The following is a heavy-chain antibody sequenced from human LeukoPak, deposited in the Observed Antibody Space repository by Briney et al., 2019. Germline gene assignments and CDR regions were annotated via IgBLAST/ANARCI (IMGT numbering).Heavy chain of an antibody. CDR2: INHSGST. Sequence: SETLSLTCAVYGGSFSGYYWSWIRQPPGKGLEWIGEINHSGSTNYNPSLKSRVTISVDTSKNQFSLKLSSVTAADTAMYYCARWDRYSSGWYYFDYWGQGTLVTVSS. CDR1: GGSFSGYY. V-gene: IGHV4-34*01. CDR3: ARWDRYSSGWYYFDY. J-gene: IGHJ4*02. D-gene: IGHD6-19*01.